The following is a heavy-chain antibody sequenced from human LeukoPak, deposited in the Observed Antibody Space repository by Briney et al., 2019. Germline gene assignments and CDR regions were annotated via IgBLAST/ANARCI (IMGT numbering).Heavy chain of an antibody. J-gene: IGHJ4*02. CDR2: IIPILGIA. V-gene: IGHV1-69*04. CDR1: GGTFSSYA. Sequence: VASVKVSCKASGGTFSSYAISWVRQAPGQGLEWMGRIIPILGIANYAQKFQGRVTMTRDTSISTAYMELSRLRSDDTAVYYCARDLSGNSHEHYWGQGTLVTVSS. CDR3: ARDLSGNSHEHY. D-gene: IGHD5-18*01.